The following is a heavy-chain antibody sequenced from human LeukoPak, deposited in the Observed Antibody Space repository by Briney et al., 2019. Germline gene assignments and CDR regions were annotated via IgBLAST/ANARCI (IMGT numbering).Heavy chain of an antibody. CDR3: ARVAARPLVDY. Sequence: GGSLRLSCAASGFTVSSNYMSWVRQAPGKGLEWVSVIHSGGSTYYAGSVKGRFTISRDNSKNTLYLQMNSLRAEDTAVYYCARVAARPLVDYWGQGTLVTVSS. CDR2: IHSGGST. J-gene: IGHJ4*02. V-gene: IGHV3-66*02. D-gene: IGHD6-6*01. CDR1: GFTVSSNY.